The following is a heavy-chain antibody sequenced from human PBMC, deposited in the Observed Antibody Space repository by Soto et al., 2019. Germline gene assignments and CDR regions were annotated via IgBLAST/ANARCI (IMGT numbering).Heavy chain of an antibody. CDR2: IRSKPNKFAT. CDR1: GFNISGSA. CDR3: ASVRLFGVVFDY. V-gene: IGHV3-73*01. D-gene: IGHD3-3*01. J-gene: IGHJ4*02. Sequence: GGSLRLSCVASGFNISGSAVHWVRQASGKGLEWIGRIRSKPNKFATTYGASMQGRLSFSRDDSKNTAYLQMNSLKTEDTAVYYCASVRLFGVVFDYWGRGTLVTVSS.